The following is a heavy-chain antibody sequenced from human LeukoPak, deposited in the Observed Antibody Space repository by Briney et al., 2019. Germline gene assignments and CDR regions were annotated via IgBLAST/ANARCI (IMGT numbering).Heavy chain of an antibody. CDR2: IYYTRNT. Sequence: SETLSLTCTVSGGSIRGYYWGWIRQPPGKRLESIGHIYYTRNTNYNPSLKSRVTISLDTSKNQFSLKLSSVSAEDTALYYCARERLGGSYYRPVDYWGQGTLVTVSS. CDR3: ARERLGGSYYRPVDY. D-gene: IGHD1-26*01. V-gene: IGHV4-59*12. CDR1: GGSIRGYY. J-gene: IGHJ4*02.